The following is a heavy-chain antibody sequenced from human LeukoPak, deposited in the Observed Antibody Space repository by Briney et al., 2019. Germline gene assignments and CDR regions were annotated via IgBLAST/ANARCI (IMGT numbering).Heavy chain of an antibody. V-gene: IGHV4-31*03. CDR3: ARRGYGLFDY. CDR1: GGSISSGGYY. J-gene: IGHJ4*02. CDR2: IYYSGST. D-gene: IGHD5-18*01. Sequence: KPSQALSPTCTVSGGSISSGGYYWSWIRQHPGKGLEWIGYIYYSGSTYYNPSLKSRVTISVDTSKNQFSLKLSSVTAADTAVYYCARRGYGLFDYWGQGTLVTVSS.